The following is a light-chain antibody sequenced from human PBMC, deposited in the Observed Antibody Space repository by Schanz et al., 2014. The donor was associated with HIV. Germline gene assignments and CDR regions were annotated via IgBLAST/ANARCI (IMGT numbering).Light chain of an antibody. CDR1: SSDVGSYNL. Sequence: QSALTQPASVSGSPGQSITISCTGTSSDVGSYNLVSWYQQHPGKAPKLMIYEVSKRPSGVPDRFSGSKSGTTASLTISGLQAEDEADYYCSSYTSISTPIYVFGTGTKLTVL. V-gene: IGLV2-14*02. CDR2: EVS. CDR3: SSYTSISTPIYV. J-gene: IGLJ1*01.